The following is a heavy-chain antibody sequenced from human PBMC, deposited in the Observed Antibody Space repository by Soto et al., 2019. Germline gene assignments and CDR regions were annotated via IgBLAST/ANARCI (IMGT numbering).Heavy chain of an antibody. CDR3: ARTLSGCTYGARQFFFDY. Sequence: SETLSLTCTVSGDPITRYFWSWIRQPAGKGLEWIGHLFPGGTTSFNTSLESRVSMSIDTSKNQFSLTLTSVTAADTAMYYCARTLSGCTYGARQFFFDYWGQGSLVTVSA. J-gene: IGHJ4*02. D-gene: IGHD5-18*01. V-gene: IGHV4-4*07. CDR2: LFPGGTT. CDR1: GDPITRYF.